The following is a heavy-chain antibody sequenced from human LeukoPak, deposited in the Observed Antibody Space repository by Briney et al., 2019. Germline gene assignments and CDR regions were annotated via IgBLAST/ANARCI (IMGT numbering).Heavy chain of an antibody. Sequence: SLRLSCAASGFTFSXYAMHWVRQAPGKGLEGVAVISYDGSNKYYADSVKGRFTISRDNSKNTLYLQMNSLRAEDTAVYYCARGEERFLYYFDYWGQGTLVTVSS. CDR1: GFTFSXYA. V-gene: IGHV3-30-3*01. CDR2: ISYDGSNK. D-gene: IGHD1-26*01. J-gene: IGHJ4*02. CDR3: ARGEERFLYYFDY.